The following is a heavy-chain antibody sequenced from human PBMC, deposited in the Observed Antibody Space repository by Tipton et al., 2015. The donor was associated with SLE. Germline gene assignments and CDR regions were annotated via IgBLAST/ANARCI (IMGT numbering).Heavy chain of an antibody. J-gene: IGHJ6*02. CDR1: GGSFSGYF. V-gene: IGHV4-34*01. CDR3: ARVQIVVVVAAKKGYGMDV. D-gene: IGHD2-15*01. Sequence: TLSLTCAVYGGSFSGYFWSWIRQPPGKGLEWIGSIYYSGSTYYNPSLKSRVTISVDTSKNQFSLKLSSVTAADTAVYYCARVQIVVVVAAKKGYGMDVWGQGTTVTVSS. CDR2: IYYSGST.